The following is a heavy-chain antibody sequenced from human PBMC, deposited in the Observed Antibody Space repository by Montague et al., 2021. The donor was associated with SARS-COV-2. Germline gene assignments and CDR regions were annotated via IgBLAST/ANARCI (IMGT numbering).Heavy chain of an antibody. CDR1: GDSMNSNSDD. Sequence: SETLSLTCTVSGDSMNSNSDDWGWIRQPPGKGLEWIGTMYDSGSNYYNPTLKSRASIFVDTSSNQFFLKLNSVTAADMAVYYCTRDADYWGQGTLVTVSS. V-gene: IGHV4-39*07. CDR3: TRDADY. CDR2: MYDSGSN. J-gene: IGHJ4*02.